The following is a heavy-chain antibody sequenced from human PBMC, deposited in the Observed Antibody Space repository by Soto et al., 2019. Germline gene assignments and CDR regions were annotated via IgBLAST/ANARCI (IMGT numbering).Heavy chain of an antibody. J-gene: IGHJ4*02. D-gene: IGHD3-3*01. CDR2: ISGSGGST. Sequence: PGGSLRLSCAAPGLTFSSYAMSWVRQAPGKGLEWVSAISGSGGSTYYADSVKGRFTISRDNSKNTLYLQMNSLRAEDTAVYYCAKDYLNGFLEWLLYDYWGQGTLVTVSS. CDR1: GLTFSSYA. CDR3: AKDYLNGFLEWLLYDY. V-gene: IGHV3-23*01.